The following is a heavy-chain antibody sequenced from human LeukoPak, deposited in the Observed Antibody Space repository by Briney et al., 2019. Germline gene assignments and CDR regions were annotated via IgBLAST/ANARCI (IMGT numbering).Heavy chain of an antibody. D-gene: IGHD6-13*01. J-gene: IGHJ4*02. CDR2: ISSSSSYI. Sequence: GGSLRLSCAASGFTFSSYIMNWVRQAPGKGLEWVSSISSSSSYIYYADSVKGRFTISRDNAKNSLYLQMNSLRAEDTAVYYCARDLQGGSSSWYWGTAYFDYWAREPWSPSPQ. CDR1: GFTFSSYI. CDR3: ARDLQGGSSSWYWGTAYFDY. V-gene: IGHV3-21*01.